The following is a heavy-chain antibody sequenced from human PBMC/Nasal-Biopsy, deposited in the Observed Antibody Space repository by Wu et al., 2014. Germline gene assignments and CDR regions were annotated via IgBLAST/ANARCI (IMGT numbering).Heavy chain of an antibody. D-gene: IGHD4-17*01. V-gene: IGHV3-30-3*01. Sequence: LRLSCAASGFTFRDFAMHWVRQAPGKGLEWVAFIAYDTSSKYYADSVKGRFTISRDNSQNTLFLEMNSLRPEDTGVYYCAKDGVTKRYSYLYYMDVWGQRDPGHRLL. CDR2: IAYDTSSK. J-gene: IGHJ6*03. CDR3: AKDGVTKRYSYLYYMDV. CDR1: GFTFRDFA.